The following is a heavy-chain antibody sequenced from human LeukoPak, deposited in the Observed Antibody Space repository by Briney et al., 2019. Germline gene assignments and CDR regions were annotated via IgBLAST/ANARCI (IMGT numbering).Heavy chain of an antibody. Sequence: GGSLRLSCAASGFTFSSYAMSWVRQAPGKGLEWVSAISGSGGSTYYADSVKGRFTISRDNSKKTLYLQMNSLRAEDTAVYSCAKPTKLELGDYWGQGTLVTVSS. J-gene: IGHJ4*02. V-gene: IGHV3-23*01. D-gene: IGHD1-7*01. CDR3: AKPTKLELGDY. CDR2: ISGSGGST. CDR1: GFTFSSYA.